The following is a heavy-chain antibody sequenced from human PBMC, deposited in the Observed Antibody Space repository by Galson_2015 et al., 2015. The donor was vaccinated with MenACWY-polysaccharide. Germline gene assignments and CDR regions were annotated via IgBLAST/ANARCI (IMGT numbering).Heavy chain of an antibody. Sequence: ETLSLTCAVSDYSIRSGYFWGWIRQPPGKGLEWIASIFHSGTTYYNPSLKSRVTISVDTSKNEFSLKVSSVTAADTAMYYCAIGKSRYSNYWGQGTLVTVSS. V-gene: IGHV4-38-2*01. CDR1: DYSIRSGYF. D-gene: IGHD4-11*01. CDR2: IFHSGTT. J-gene: IGHJ4*02. CDR3: AIGKSRYSNY.